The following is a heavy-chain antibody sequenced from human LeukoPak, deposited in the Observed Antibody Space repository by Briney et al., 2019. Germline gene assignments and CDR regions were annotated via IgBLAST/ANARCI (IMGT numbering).Heavy chain of an antibody. Sequence: GASVKVSCKASGYTFTSYYMHRVRQAPGQGLERMGIINPSGGSTSYAQKFQGTVTMTRDMSTSTVYMELSSLRSEDTAVYYCARDYYDSSGYDAFDIWGQGTMVTVSS. CDR3: ARDYYDSSGYDAFDI. CDR2: INPSGGST. D-gene: IGHD3-22*01. V-gene: IGHV1-46*01. J-gene: IGHJ3*02. CDR1: GYTFTSYY.